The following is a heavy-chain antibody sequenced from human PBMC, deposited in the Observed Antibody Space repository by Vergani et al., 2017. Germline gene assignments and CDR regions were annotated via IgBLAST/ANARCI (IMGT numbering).Heavy chain of an antibody. CDR3: ARADILTGWSWFDP. V-gene: IGHV3-21*02. Sequence: EVQLLESGGGLVKPGGSLRLSCAASGFTFSSYSMNWVRQAPGKGLEWVSSISSSSSYIYYADSVKGRFTISRDNAKNSLYLQMNSLRAEDTAVYYCARADILTGWSWFDPWGQGTLVTVSS. D-gene: IGHD3-9*01. J-gene: IGHJ5*02. CDR2: ISSSSSYI. CDR1: GFTFSSYS.